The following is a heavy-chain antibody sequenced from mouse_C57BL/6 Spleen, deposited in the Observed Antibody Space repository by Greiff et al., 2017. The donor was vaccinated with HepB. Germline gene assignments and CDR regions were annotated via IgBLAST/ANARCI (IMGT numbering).Heavy chain of an antibody. J-gene: IGHJ1*03. CDR3: ARGGLLRYWDFDV. V-gene: IGHV1-64*01. Sequence: QVQLQQPGAELVKPGASVKLSCKASGYTFTSYWMHWVKQRPGQGLEWIGMIHPSSGSTNYNEKFKSKATLTEDKSSSTVYMQLSSLTSEDSAVYYCARGGLLRYWDFDVWGTGTTVTVSS. D-gene: IGHD1-1*01. CDR1: GYTFTSYW. CDR2: IHPSSGST.